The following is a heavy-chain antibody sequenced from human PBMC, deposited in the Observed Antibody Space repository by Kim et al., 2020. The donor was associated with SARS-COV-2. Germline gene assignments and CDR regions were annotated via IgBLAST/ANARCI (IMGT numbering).Heavy chain of an antibody. CDR2: ISSSSSYI. V-gene: IGHV3-21*04. J-gene: IGHJ4*02. CDR1: GFTFSSYS. Sequence: GGSLRLSCAASGFTFSSYSMNWVRQAPGKGLEWVSSISSSSSYIYYADSVKGRFTISRDNAKNSLYLQMNSLRAEDTAVYYCAREWLRLSYFDYWGQGTLVTVSS. D-gene: IGHD5-12*01. CDR3: AREWLRLSYFDY.